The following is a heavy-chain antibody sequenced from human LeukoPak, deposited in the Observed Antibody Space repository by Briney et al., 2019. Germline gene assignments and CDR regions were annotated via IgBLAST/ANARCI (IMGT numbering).Heavy chain of an antibody. CDR2: IIPNFGTA. CDR1: GGTFSSYA. J-gene: IGHJ4*02. V-gene: IGHV1-69*05. Sequence: SVKVSCKASGGTFSSYAISWVRQAPGQGLEWMGGIIPNFGTANYAQKFQGRVTITTDESTSTAYMELSSLRSEDTAVYYCARHIWPTTTYFDYWGQGTLVTVSS. D-gene: IGHD1-7*01. CDR3: ARHIWPTTTYFDY.